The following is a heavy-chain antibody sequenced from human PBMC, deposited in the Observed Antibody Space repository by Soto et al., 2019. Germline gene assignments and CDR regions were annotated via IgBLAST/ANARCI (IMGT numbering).Heavy chain of an antibody. Sequence: SETLSLTCTVSGGSISSGGYYWSWIRQHPGKGLEWIGYIYYSGSTYYNPSLKSRVTISVDTSKNQFSLKLSSVTAADTAVYYCARDLLGTGNVDYWGQGTLVTVSS. D-gene: IGHD1-1*01. V-gene: IGHV4-31*03. CDR2: IYYSGST. CDR3: ARDLLGTGNVDY. CDR1: GGSISSGGYY. J-gene: IGHJ4*02.